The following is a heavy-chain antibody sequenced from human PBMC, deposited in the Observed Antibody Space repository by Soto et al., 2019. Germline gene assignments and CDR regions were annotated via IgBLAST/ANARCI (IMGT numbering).Heavy chain of an antibody. Sequence: SETLSLTCTVSGGSISSSGYYWGWIRQPPGKGLEWIGSIYYSGTAHYNPSLKSRATISVDTSKNHSSLKLSSVTAADTAVYYCARPRDLNPYDTRGQGPLVTVSS. J-gene: IGHJ5*02. D-gene: IGHD3-16*01. CDR3: ARPRDLNPYDT. CDR1: GGSISSSGYY. V-gene: IGHV4-39*02. CDR2: IYYSGTA.